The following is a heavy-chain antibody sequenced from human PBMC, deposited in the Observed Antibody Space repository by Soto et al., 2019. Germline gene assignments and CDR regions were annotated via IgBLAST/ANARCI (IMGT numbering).Heavy chain of an antibody. J-gene: IGHJ4*02. CDR3: TTDWATAMEDY. CDR2: INSKTDGGTT. CDR1: GFTFSNAW. Sequence: PGGSLRLSCAASGFTFSNAWMSWVRQAPGKGLEWVGRINSKTDGGTTDYAAPVKGRFTISRDDSKNTLYLQMNSLKTEDTAVYYCTTDWATAMEDYWGQGTLVTVSS. V-gene: IGHV3-15*01. D-gene: IGHD5-18*01.